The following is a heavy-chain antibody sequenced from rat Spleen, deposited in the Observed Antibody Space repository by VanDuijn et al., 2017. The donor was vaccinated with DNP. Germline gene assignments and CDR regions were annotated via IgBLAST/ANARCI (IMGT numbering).Heavy chain of an antibody. CDR2: ISYSGST. D-gene: IGHD1-3*01. CDR1: GYSITSNY. V-gene: IGHV3-1*01. CDR3: ARYSTSLTTVAPYYVDY. Sequence: EVQFQESGPGLVKSSQSLSLTCSVTGYSITSNYWGWIRKFPGNKMEWIGHISYSGSTSYNPSLKSRISITRDTSKNQFFLQLNSVTTEDAATYYCARYSTSLTTVAPYYVDYWGQGVMVTVSS. J-gene: IGHJ2*01.